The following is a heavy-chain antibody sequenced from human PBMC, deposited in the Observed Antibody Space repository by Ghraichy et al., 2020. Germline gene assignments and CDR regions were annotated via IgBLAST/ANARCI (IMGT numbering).Heavy chain of an antibody. Sequence: SETLSLTCAVYGGSFSGYYWSWIRQPPGKGLEWIGEINHSGSTNYNPSLKSRVTISVDTSKNQFSLKLSSVTAADTAVYYCARGRYSGSWFDPWGQGTLVTVSS. CDR2: INHSGST. CDR1: GGSFSGYY. CDR3: ARGRYSGSWFDP. V-gene: IGHV4-34*01. D-gene: IGHD1-26*01. J-gene: IGHJ5*02.